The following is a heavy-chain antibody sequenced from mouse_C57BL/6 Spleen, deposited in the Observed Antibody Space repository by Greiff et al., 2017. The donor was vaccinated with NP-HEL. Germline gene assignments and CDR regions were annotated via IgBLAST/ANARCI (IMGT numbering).Heavy chain of an antibody. Sequence: VQLQQSGAELVKPGASVKLSCKASGYTFTEYTIHWVKQRSGQGLEWIGWFYPGSGSIKYNEKFKDKATLTADKSSSTVYMELSRLTSEDSAVYVCARHEDSYYYGSSDWYFDVWGTGTTVTVSS. CDR2: FYPGSGSI. D-gene: IGHD1-1*01. CDR3: ARHEDSYYYGSSDWYFDV. CDR1: GYTFTEYT. J-gene: IGHJ1*03. V-gene: IGHV1-62-2*01.